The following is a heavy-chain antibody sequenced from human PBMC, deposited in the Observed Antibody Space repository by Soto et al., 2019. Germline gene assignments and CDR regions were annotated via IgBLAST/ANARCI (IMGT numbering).Heavy chain of an antibody. CDR1: GGSISSGGYY. CDR3: ASQASGWYPDY. CDR2: IFDSGTT. V-gene: IGHV4-31*03. J-gene: IGHJ4*02. D-gene: IGHD6-19*01. Sequence: TSETLSLSYTVSGGSISSGGYYWSWLRQHPGKGLEWIGYIFDSGTTYYNPSLKSRVTISVDPSKSQFSLRLTSVTATDTAVYYCASQASGWYPDYWGQGTLVTVSS.